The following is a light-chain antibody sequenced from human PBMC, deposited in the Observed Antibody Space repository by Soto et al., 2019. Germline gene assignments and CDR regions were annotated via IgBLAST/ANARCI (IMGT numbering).Light chain of an antibody. Sequence: SELPQPASLSGSPGQSITISCTGTSADVGGYKYVSWLQQHPGKVPKLLIYDVTSRPSGVSNRFSGSKSGNTASLIISGLQAEDEADYYCISYTSSDTYVFGTGTKVTVL. CDR1: SADVGGYKY. J-gene: IGLJ1*01. CDR3: ISYTSSDTYV. V-gene: IGLV2-14*01. CDR2: DVT.